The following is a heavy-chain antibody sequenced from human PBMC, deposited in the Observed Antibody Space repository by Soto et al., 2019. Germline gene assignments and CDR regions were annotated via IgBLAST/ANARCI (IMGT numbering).Heavy chain of an antibody. CDR1: GGSFSGYY. CDR3: ARIRQGHGYYFDY. CDR2: INHSGST. Sequence: ASETLSLTCAVYGGSFSGYYWSWIRQPPGKGLEWIGEINHSGSTNYNPSLKSRVTISVDTSKNQFSLKLSSVTAADTAVYYCARIRQGHGYYFDYWGQGTLVTVYS. J-gene: IGHJ4*02. V-gene: IGHV4-34*01. D-gene: IGHD4-17*01.